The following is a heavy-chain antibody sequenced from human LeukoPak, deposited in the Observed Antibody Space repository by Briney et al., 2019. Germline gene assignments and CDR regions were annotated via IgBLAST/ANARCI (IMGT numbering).Heavy chain of an antibody. CDR3: AKEGKQWLNDY. Sequence: GGSLRLSCAASGFDFSTYAINWVRQAPGKGLEWVSAISGSGGSTYYADSVKGRFTISRDNSKNTLYLQMNSLRAEDTAVYYCAKEGKQWLNDYWGQGTLVTVSS. V-gene: IGHV3-23*01. CDR2: ISGSGGST. CDR1: GFDFSTYA. D-gene: IGHD6-19*01. J-gene: IGHJ4*02.